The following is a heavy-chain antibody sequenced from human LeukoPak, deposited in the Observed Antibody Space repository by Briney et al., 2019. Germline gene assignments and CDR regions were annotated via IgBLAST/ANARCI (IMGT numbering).Heavy chain of an antibody. Sequence: GRSLRLSCTAAGFTVSSSHMSWVRQAPGKGLEWVSAISGGGGSTYYADSVKGRFTISRDNSKNTLYLQMNSLRAEDTAVFYCTKGPLTEVAGTTWDYWGQGTLVTVSS. CDR3: TKGPLTEVAGTTWDY. CDR2: ISGGGGST. D-gene: IGHD6-19*01. V-gene: IGHV3-23*01. CDR1: GFTVSSSH. J-gene: IGHJ4*02.